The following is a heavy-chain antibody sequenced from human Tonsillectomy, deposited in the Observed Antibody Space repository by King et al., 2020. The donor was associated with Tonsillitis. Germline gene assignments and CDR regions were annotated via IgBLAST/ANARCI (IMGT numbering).Heavy chain of an antibody. D-gene: IGHD6-19*01. CDR2: ITFDGSNT. CDR3: AREKTTGWYAPPWD. J-gene: IGHJ4*02. Sequence: VQLVESGGGVVQPGKSLRLSCGASGFTFNSSVIHWVRQAPGKGLEWVAVITFDGSNTYYGDSVKGRFTVSRDNSKSTVYLLMNSLRPEDTALYYCAREKTTGWYAPPWDWGQGTLVIVSS. CDR1: GFTFNSSV. V-gene: IGHV3-30*03.